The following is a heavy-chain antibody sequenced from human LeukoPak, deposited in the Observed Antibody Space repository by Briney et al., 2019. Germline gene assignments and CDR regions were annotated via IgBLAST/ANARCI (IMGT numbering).Heavy chain of an antibody. V-gene: IGHV1-18*01. Sequence: ASVKVSCKASGYTFTSYGISWVRQAPGQGLEWMGWISAYNGNTNYAQKLQGRVTMTTDTSTSTAYMELRSLRSDDTAVYYCARAQKTVTTSFDYYYYMDVWGKGTTVIVSS. CDR3: ARAQKTVTTSFDYYYYMDV. J-gene: IGHJ6*03. D-gene: IGHD4-17*01. CDR2: ISAYNGNT. CDR1: GYTFTSYG.